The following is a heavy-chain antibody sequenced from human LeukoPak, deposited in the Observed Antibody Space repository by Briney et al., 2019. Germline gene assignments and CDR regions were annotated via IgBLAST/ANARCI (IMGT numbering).Heavy chain of an antibody. V-gene: IGHV4-59*01. J-gene: IGHJ3*02. CDR3: ARGGITGADPDAFDI. Sequence: SETLSLTCTVSGGSISSYYWSWIRQPPGKGLEWIRYIYYSGSTNYNPSLKSRVTISVDTSKNQFSLKLSSVTAADTAVYYCARGGITGADPDAFDIWGQGTMVTVSS. D-gene: IGHD1-20*01. CDR2: IYYSGST. CDR1: GGSISSYY.